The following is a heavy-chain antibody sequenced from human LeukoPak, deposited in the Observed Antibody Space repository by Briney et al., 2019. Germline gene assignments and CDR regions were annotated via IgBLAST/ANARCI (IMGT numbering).Heavy chain of an antibody. CDR3: AKDPTDFDSSGQTYFDY. D-gene: IGHD3-22*01. Sequence: GGSLRLSCVASGFTFSSCAMSWVRQAPGKGLEWVSGISASGVSTYYADAVKGRVTISRDNSENTPYLQMNSLRAEDTAVYYCAKDPTDFDSSGQTYFDYWGQGTLVTVSS. J-gene: IGHJ4*02. CDR2: ISASGVST. V-gene: IGHV3-23*01. CDR1: GFTFSSCA.